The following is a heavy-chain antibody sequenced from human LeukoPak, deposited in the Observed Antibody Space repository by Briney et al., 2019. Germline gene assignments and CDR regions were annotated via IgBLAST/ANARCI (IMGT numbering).Heavy chain of an antibody. V-gene: IGHV4-59*01. D-gene: IGHD6-19*01. J-gene: IGHJ4*02. CDR3: AGRQWRVKEFDY. CDR1: GGSFSSYY. Sequence: PSETLSLTCTVSGGSFSSYYWSWIRQPPGRGLEWIGYIYYSGSPNYNPSVKSRVTIPLRKPKNHSSLKLSSGTAADTAVYYCAGRQWRVKEFDYWGQGTLVTVSS. CDR2: IYYSGSP.